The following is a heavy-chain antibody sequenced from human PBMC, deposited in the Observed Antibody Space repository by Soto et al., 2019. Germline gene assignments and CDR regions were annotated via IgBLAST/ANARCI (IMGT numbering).Heavy chain of an antibody. CDR1: GFPFSVYN. CDR2: ISSRPGIT. J-gene: IGHJ4*02. D-gene: IGHD4-17*01. CDR3: VRQAHDYGLDY. Sequence: EVQLVESGGGLVQPGGSLRLSCAASGFPFSVYNMNWVRQPPGKGLEWISYISSRPGITYYADSVKGRFTVSRDNAEKTLYLQMSSLRDEDTAVYYCVRQAHDYGLDYWGLGTRVTVSS. V-gene: IGHV3-48*02.